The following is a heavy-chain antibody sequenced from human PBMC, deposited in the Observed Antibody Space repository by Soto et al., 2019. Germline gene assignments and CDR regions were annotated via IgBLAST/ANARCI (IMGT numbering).Heavy chain of an antibody. CDR2: IKSRALGGTT. CDR3: TTDSYSSIVVVRFDY. J-gene: IGHJ4*01. D-gene: IGHD3-22*01. CDR1: GFPFSNAW. Sequence: GGSLRLSCAGSGFPFSNAWINWVRHVPGKGLEWVGRIKSRALGGTTDFAAPVRGRFAITRDDSRNVAYMQMNSLHTEDTAVYYCTTDSYSSIVVVRFDYWGHGSLVTVSS. V-gene: IGHV3-15*07.